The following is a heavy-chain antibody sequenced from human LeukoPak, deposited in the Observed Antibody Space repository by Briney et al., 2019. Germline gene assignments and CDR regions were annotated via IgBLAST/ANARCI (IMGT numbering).Heavy chain of an antibody. V-gene: IGHV3-11*01. Sequence: GGSLRLSCAASGFTFSDYYMSWIRQAPRKGLEWVSYISSSGSTIYYADSVKGRFTISGDNAKNSLYLQMNSLRAEDTAVYYCATSSSSSWSDAFDIWGQGTMVTVSS. D-gene: IGHD6-13*01. CDR3: ATSSSSSWSDAFDI. J-gene: IGHJ3*02. CDR1: GFTFSDYY. CDR2: ISSSGSTI.